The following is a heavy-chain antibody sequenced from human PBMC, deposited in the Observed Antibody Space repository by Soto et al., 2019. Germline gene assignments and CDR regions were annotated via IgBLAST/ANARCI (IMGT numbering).Heavy chain of an antibody. CDR3: ARVGRGYSSGSNWFDP. V-gene: IGHV1-69*06. J-gene: IGHJ5*02. Sequence: SVKVSCKASGGTFSSYAISWVRQAPGQGLEWMGGIIPIFGTANYAQKFQGRVTITADKSTSTAYMELSSLRSEDTAVYYCARVGRGYSSGSNWFDPWGQGTLVTVSS. CDR1: GGTFSSYA. CDR2: IIPIFGTA. D-gene: IGHD6-19*01.